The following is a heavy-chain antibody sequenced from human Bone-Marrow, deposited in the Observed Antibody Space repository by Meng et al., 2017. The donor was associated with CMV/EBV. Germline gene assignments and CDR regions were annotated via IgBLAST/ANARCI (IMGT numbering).Heavy chain of an antibody. CDR1: GGSISSYY. V-gene: IGHV4-59*01. J-gene: IGHJ4*02. CDR2: IYYSGST. Sequence: SETLSLTCTVSGGSISSYYWSWIRQPPGKGLEWIGYIYYSGSTNYNPSLKSRVTISVDTFKNQFSLKLSSVTAADTAVYYCASSYSSSWYFDYWGQGNLVTVSS. D-gene: IGHD6-13*01. CDR3: ASSYSSSWYFDY.